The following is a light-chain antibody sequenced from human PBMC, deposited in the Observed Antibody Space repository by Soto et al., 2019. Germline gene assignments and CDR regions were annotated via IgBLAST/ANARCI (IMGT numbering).Light chain of an antibody. CDR1: KGINNY. J-gene: IGKJ1*01. CDR2: ATS. CDR3: QQYNSYPWT. V-gene: IGKV1-16*01. Sequence: DIQMTQSPPSLSASVGDRVTITCRASKGINNYLAWFQQQPGTAPKPLIYATSTLHSGVPSRFTGSGSGTEFTLTITSPQPEDFVTYYCQQYNSYPWTFGQGTKVEVK.